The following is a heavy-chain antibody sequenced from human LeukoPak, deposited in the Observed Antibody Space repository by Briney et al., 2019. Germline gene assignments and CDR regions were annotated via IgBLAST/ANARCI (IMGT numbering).Heavy chain of an antibody. CDR2: ISGSGGST. V-gene: IGHV3-23*01. CDR3: AKGYYDYVWGSYRYTPDY. J-gene: IGHJ4*02. D-gene: IGHD3-16*02. CDR1: GFTFSSYA. Sequence: GGSLRLSCAASGFTFSSYAMSWVRQAPGKGLEWVSAISGSGGSTYYADSVKGRFTISRDNSKNTLYLQMNCLRGEDTAVYYCAKGYYDYVWGSYRYTPDYWGQGTLVTVSS.